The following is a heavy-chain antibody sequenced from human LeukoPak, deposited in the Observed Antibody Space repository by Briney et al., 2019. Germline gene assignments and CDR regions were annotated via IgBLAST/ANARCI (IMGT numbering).Heavy chain of an antibody. CDR2: IVVGSADT. J-gene: IGHJ4*02. V-gene: IGHV1-58*02. Sequence: GTSVKVSCKASGFTFTSSAIQWVRRARGQRLEWIGWIVVGSADTNYAQKFQERVTITRDMATSTAYMELGSLRSEDTAVYYCAADVGSGSSWYGRADFDCWGQGTLVTVSS. D-gene: IGHD6-13*01. CDR1: GFTFTSSA. CDR3: AADVGSGSSWYGRADFDC.